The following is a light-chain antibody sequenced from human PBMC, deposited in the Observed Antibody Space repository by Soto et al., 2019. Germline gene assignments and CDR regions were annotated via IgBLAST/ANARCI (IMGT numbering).Light chain of an antibody. CDR2: GAS. J-gene: IGKJ2*01. V-gene: IGKV3-20*01. Sequence: IVLTQSPGTLSLSPGERATLSCRASQSVNSNFLAWYQQKPGQAPRLLIYGASSRATGIPERCSGSGSGTNFTLTISRLEPEDCAVHYCQQSCSSPLYTFGQGTKVEI. CDR1: QSVNSNF. CDR3: QQSCSSPLYT.